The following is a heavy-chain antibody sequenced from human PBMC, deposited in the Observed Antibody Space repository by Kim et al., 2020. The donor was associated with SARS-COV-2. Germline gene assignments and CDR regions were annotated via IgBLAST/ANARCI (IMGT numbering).Heavy chain of an antibody. CDR2: ITSSSSYI. CDR3: VRDPLHCSSTSCYIDY. CDR1: GFTFSNYN. V-gene: IGHV3-21*01. J-gene: IGHJ4*02. D-gene: IGHD2-2*02. Sequence: GGSLRLSCAASGFTFSNYNMNWVRQAPGKGLEWVSSITSSSSYIYYADSVKGRFTISRDNAKNSLYLQMNSLRAENTAVYYCVRDPLHCSSTSCYIDYWGQGTLVTVSS.